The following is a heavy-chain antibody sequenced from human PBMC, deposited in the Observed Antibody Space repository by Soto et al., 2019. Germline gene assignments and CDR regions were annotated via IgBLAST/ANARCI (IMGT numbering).Heavy chain of an antibody. CDR3: ARGGGYCSRTSCPGYFDY. Sequence: EVQLVESGGGLVQPGGSLRLSCAASGFTVSSNYMNWVRQAPGKGLEWVSVVYSGGSTYYADSVKGRFTISRDNSKNTLYLQMNSLTAGGTAGYYWARGGGYCSRTSCPGYFDYWGQGTLVTVSS. D-gene: IGHD2-2*01. CDR2: VYSGGST. CDR1: GFTVSSNY. V-gene: IGHV3-66*01. J-gene: IGHJ4*02.